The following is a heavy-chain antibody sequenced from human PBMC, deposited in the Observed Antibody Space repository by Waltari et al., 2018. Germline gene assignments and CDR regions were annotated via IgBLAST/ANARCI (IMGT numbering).Heavy chain of an antibody. V-gene: IGHV2-5*02. D-gene: IGHD4-17*01. CDR2: IYWDDDK. J-gene: IGHJ4*02. CDR3: AHSLYYGDYVPIDY. CDR1: GFSLRTSGVG. Sequence: QITLKESGPTLVKPTQTLTLTCTFSGFSLRTSGVGLGWLRQPPGKALEWLALIYWDDDKRYSPSLKSRLTSTKDTAKNQVVLTMTNMDPVDTATYYCAHSLYYGDYVPIDYWGQGTLVTVSS.